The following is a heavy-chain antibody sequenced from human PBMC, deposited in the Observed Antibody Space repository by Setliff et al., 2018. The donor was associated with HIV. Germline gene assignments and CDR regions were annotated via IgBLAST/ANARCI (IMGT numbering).Heavy chain of an antibody. J-gene: IGHJ5*02. D-gene: IGHD1-26*01. CDR1: GYTFTTYS. CDR3: AVASIVSTARWNH. CDR2: INVGKGDT. V-gene: IGHV1-3*01. Sequence: ASVKVSCKASGYTFTTYSIHWVRQAPGQSLEWMGWINVGKGDTKYSQAFQDRITITRDTSISTAYMDLSSLTSDDTAVYYCAVASIVSTARWNHWGRGTLVTVSS.